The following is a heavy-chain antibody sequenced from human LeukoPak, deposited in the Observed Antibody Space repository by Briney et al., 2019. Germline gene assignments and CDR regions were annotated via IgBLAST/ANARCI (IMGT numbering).Heavy chain of an antibody. D-gene: IGHD3-3*01. CDR2: IKQDGSEK. Sequence: PGGSLRLSCAASGFTFSSYWMSWVRQAPGKGLEWVANIKQDGSEKYYVDSVRGRFTISRDNAKNSLYLQMNSLRAEDTAVYYCARVQLSDFWSGHSAYYYYYVDVWGKGTTVTVSS. J-gene: IGHJ6*03. CDR3: ARVQLSDFWSGHSAYYYYYVDV. V-gene: IGHV3-7*01. CDR1: GFTFSSYW.